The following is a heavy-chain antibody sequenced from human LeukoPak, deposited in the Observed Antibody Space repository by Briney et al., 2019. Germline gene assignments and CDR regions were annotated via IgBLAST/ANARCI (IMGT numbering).Heavy chain of an antibody. V-gene: IGHV3-21*01. J-gene: IGHJ4*02. D-gene: IGHD6-13*01. CDR3: ARDRAAFDY. Sequence: GGSLRLSCAASGFTFSSYTMNRVRQAPGKGLEWVSSISSGSTYIYYADSVKGRFTISRDNAKNSLYLQMNSLRAEDTAVYYCARDRAAFDYWGQGTLVTVSS. CDR1: GFTFSSYT. CDR2: ISSGSTYI.